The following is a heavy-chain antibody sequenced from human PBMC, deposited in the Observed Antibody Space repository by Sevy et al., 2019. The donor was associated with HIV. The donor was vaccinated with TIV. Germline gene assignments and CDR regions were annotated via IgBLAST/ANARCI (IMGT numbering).Heavy chain of an antibody. V-gene: IGHV3-21*06. CDR1: GFHFNYHD. CDR2: ISSNSKYL. CDR3: ARETGAAYYSDTSGFDY. D-gene: IGHD3-22*01. Sequence: GGSLRLSCATSGFHFNYHDMHWVRQAPGKGLEWVSSISSNSKYLYYADSVKGRFTVSRDNARSSLFLQLSDLRAGDTAVYYCARETGAAYYSDTSGFDYWGQGTIVTVSS. J-gene: IGHJ4*02.